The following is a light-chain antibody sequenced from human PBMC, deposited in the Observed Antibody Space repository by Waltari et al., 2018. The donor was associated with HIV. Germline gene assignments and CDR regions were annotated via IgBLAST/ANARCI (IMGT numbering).Light chain of an antibody. CDR2: RNN. J-gene: IGLJ3*02. Sequence: QSVLTQPPSASGTPGQRVTISCSGSNSNIGSTYVYWYQQLPGTTPKLLIYRNNQRPAGVPDRFSGSRSGTSASLAISGLRSEDEADYYCAAWDDSLSGRVFGGGTKVTVL. V-gene: IGLV1-47*01. CDR3: AAWDDSLSGRV. CDR1: NSNIGSTY.